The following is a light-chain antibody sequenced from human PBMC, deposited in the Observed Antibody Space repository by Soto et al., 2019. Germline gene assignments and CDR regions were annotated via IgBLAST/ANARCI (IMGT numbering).Light chain of an antibody. CDR2: STN. Sequence: QTVVTQEPSFSVSPGGTVTLTCGLSSGSVSTSYSPSWYQQTPGQAPRTLIYSTNTRFSGVPDRFSGSILGNKAALTITGAEADDEADYHCVLYMGSGIWVFGGGTQLTVL. CDR1: SGSVSTSYS. V-gene: IGLV8-61*01. CDR3: VLYMGSGIWV. J-gene: IGLJ3*02.